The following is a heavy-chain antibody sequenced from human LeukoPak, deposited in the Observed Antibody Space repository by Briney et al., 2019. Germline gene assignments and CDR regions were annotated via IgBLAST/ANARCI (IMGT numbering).Heavy chain of an antibody. CDR1: GFTFDDYA. CDR2: ISWNSGSI. J-gene: IGHJ4*02. CDR3: AKETNSGSFDY. Sequence: SLRLSCAASGFTFDDYAMHWVRQAPGKGLEWVSGISWNSGSIGYADSVKGRFTISRDNAKNSLYLQMNSLRAEDTALYYCAKETNSGSFDYWGQGTLVTVSS. V-gene: IGHV3-9*01. D-gene: IGHD1-26*01.